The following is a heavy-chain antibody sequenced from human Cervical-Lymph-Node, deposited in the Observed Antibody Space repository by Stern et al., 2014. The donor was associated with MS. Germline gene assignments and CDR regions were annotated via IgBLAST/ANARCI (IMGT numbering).Heavy chain of an antibody. Sequence: QVQLVQSGAEVKKPGASVKVSCKTAGYNFTDYGIIWVRQAPGQRLEWMXWINPGNGNRRYSQKIQGRVTITRDTSASTAYMELSSMRSEDTAVYYCARTGTVVTSGYYYGMDVWGQGTTVTVSS. CDR3: ARTGTVVTSGYYYGMDV. J-gene: IGHJ6*02. V-gene: IGHV1-3*01. D-gene: IGHD4-23*01. CDR1: GYNFTDYG. CDR2: INPGNGNR.